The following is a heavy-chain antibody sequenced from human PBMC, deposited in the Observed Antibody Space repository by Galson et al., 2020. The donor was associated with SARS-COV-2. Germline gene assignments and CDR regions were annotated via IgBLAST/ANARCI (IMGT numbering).Heavy chain of an antibody. Sequence: ASVKVSCKASGYTFTSYGISWVRQAPGQGLEWMGWISAYNGNTNYAQKLQGRVTMTTDTSTSTAYMELRSLRSDDTAVYYCARDAGYNLKPIFDYWGQGTLVTVSS. CDR1: GYTFTSYG. J-gene: IGHJ4*02. D-gene: IGHD5-12*01. CDR3: ARDAGYNLKPIFDY. V-gene: IGHV1-18*01. CDR2: ISAYNGNT.